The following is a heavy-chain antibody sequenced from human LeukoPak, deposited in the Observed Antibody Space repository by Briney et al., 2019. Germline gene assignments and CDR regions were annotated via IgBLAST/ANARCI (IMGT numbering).Heavy chain of an antibody. CDR2: ISGSGTRT. J-gene: IGHJ4*02. Sequence: GGSLRLSCAASGFTFSSYAMSWVHQAPGKGLEWVSAISGSGTRTYYADSVKGRFTISRDNSKNTLYLQMNSLRAEDTAVYYCAKEETRAYGGDWGQGTLVTVSS. V-gene: IGHV3-23*01. CDR3: AKEETRAYGGD. D-gene: IGHD4-23*01. CDR1: GFTFSSYA.